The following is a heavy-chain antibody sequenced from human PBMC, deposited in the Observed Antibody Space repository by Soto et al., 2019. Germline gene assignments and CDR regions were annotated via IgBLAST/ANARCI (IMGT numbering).Heavy chain of an antibody. Sequence: GGSLRLSCAASGFTFSSYAMHWVRQAPGKGLDWVAVISNDGNNKYYADSVKGRFTISRDNSKNTLYLQMNSLRAEDTAVYYCARDGCISTSCIYYYYGMDVWGQGTTVTVSS. D-gene: IGHD2-2*01. CDR3: ARDGCISTSCIYYYYGMDV. CDR1: GFTFSSYA. V-gene: IGHV3-30-3*01. CDR2: ISNDGNNK. J-gene: IGHJ6*02.